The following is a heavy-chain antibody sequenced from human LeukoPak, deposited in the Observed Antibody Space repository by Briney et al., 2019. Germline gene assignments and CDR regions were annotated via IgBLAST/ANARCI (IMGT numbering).Heavy chain of an antibody. Sequence: SLRLSCTASGFTFGDYAMSWVRQAPGKGLEWVGFIRSKPYGGTTEYAASVKARFTISRDDSKSIAYLQMNSLKTEDTAVYYCTRAGYYYGSGSPDYWGQGTLVTVSS. CDR3: TRAGYYYGSGSPDY. D-gene: IGHD3-10*01. CDR1: GFTFGDYA. CDR2: IRSKPYGGTT. J-gene: IGHJ4*02. V-gene: IGHV3-49*04.